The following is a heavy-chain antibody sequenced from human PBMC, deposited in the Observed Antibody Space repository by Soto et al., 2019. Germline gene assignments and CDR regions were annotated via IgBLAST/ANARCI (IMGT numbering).Heavy chain of an antibody. CDR3: ARRYGSAIDY. Sequence: QVELQESGPGLVKPSETLSLTCTVSGGTLSSWYWSWIRQPPGKVLEWIGYIYYSGSTNRNPSLKGRVTISGDTSKNQFSLKLSSVTAADTAVYYCARRYGSAIDYWGQGTLVTVSS. V-gene: IGHV4-59*08. J-gene: IGHJ4*02. D-gene: IGHD1-26*01. CDR2: IYYSGST. CDR1: GGTLSSWY.